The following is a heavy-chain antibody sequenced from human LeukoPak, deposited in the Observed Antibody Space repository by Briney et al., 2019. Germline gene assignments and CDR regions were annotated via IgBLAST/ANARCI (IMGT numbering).Heavy chain of an antibody. CDR2: IKSKTDGGTT. Sequence: GGSLRLSWAASAFTVSNAWMSWVRQAPGKGPEWVGRIKSKTDGGTTDYAAPVKGRFTISRDDSKNTLYLQMNSLKTEDTAVYYCTFDYGDYQYYYYYMDVWGKGTTVTVSS. V-gene: IGHV3-15*01. J-gene: IGHJ6*03. CDR3: TFDYGDYQYYYYYMDV. D-gene: IGHD4-17*01. CDR1: AFTVSNAW.